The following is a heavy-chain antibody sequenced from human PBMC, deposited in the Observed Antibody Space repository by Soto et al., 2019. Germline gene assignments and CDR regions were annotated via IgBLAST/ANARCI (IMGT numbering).Heavy chain of an antibody. CDR2: ISYDGSNK. V-gene: IGHV3-30*18. J-gene: IGHJ6*02. Sequence: GGSLRLSCAASGFTFSIYGMHWVRQAPGKGLEWVAVISYDGSNKYYADSVKGRFTISRDNSKNTLYLQMNSLRAEDTAVYYCANSAACLYYYYGMDVWGQGTTVTVSS. CDR1: GFTFSIYG. D-gene: IGHD6-13*01. CDR3: ANSAACLYYYYGMDV.